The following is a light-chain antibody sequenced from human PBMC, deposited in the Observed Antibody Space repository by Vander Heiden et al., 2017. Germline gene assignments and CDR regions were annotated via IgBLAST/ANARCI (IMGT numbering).Light chain of an antibody. CDR3: NSRDNHGKSVV. Sequence: SSELTQDPAVSVALGQTVRITCQGDSLRNNYASWYQQKPGQAPILVCYHKNNRPSGIPDRFSGSTSGDTASLTITAAQAEDEADYYCNSRDNHGKSVVFGGGTKLTVL. V-gene: IGLV3-19*01. CDR2: HKN. J-gene: IGLJ2*01. CDR1: SLRNNY.